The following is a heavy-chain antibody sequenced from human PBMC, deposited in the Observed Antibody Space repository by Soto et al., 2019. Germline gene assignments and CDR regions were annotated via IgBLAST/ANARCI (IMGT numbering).Heavy chain of an antibody. V-gene: IGHV3-53*01. CDR2: IYSGGST. D-gene: IGHD6-19*01. CDR3: ASSEWVGYYGMDV. J-gene: IGHJ6*02. CDR1: GFTVSSNY. Sequence: TGGSLRLSCAASGFTVSSNYMSWVRQAPGKGLEWVSVIYSGGSTYYADSVKGRFTISRDNSKNTLYLQMNSLRAEDTAVYYCASSEWVGYYGMDVWGQGTTVTVSS.